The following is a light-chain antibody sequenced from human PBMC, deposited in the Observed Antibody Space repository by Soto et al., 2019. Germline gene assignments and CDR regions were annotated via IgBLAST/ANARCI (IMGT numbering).Light chain of an antibody. V-gene: IGKV3D-15*01. CDR2: GAS. Sequence: EIVMTQSPATLSVSPGERATLSCRASQSISSNLAWYQQKPGQAPRLLIYGASTRATGIPARFSGSGSGTEFTLTIRSLQSEDFAVYYRQQYNNWPYTFGQGTKLEIK. CDR1: QSISSN. CDR3: QQYNNWPYT. J-gene: IGKJ2*01.